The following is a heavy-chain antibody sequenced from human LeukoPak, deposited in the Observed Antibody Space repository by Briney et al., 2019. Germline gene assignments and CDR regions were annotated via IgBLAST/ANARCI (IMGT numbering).Heavy chain of an antibody. CDR1: GFTVSSYY. D-gene: IGHD2-8*02. V-gene: IGHV3-66*01. Sequence: GGSLRLSCAGSGFTVSSYYMSWVRQAPGKGLEWVSDIYTGGNTYYADSVKGRFTISRDNSKNTLYLQMNSLRAEDTAVYYCARVLVYSPNWFDPWGQGTLVTVSS. CDR2: IYTGGNT. J-gene: IGHJ5*02. CDR3: ARVLVYSPNWFDP.